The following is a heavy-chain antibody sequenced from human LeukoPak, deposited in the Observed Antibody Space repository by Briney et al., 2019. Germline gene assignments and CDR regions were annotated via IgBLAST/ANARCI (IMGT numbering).Heavy chain of an antibody. Sequence: SVKVSCKSSGFTFSTSAVQWVRQARGQRLEWIGWIIVGTGTTNYAQSLQGRLTITRDMSTNTAYMELSSLRSEDTAMYYCAAERYGGISDCCNFEVWGQGTMVTVSS. D-gene: IGHD4-23*01. CDR1: GFTFSTSA. J-gene: IGHJ3*01. CDR3: AAERYGGISDCCNFEV. CDR2: IIVGTGTT. V-gene: IGHV1-58*01.